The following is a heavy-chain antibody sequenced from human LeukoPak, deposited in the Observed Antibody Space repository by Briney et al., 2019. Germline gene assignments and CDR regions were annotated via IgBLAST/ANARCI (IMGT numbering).Heavy chain of an antibody. J-gene: IGHJ6*03. CDR2: ISSSSSYI. V-gene: IGHV3-21*01. Sequence: GGSLRLSCAASGFTFSSYSMSWVRQAPGKGLEWVSSISSSSSYIYYADSVKGRFTISRDNAKNSLYLQMNSLRAEDTAVYYCASGYCTGGVCYSIHMDVWGKGTTVTVSS. CDR1: GFTFSSYS. CDR3: ASGYCTGGVCYSIHMDV. D-gene: IGHD2-8*02.